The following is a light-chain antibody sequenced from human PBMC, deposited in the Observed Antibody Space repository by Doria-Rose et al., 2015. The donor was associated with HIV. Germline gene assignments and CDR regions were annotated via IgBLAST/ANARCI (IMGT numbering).Light chain of an antibody. Sequence: DIQVTQSPESLGMSLGERATLNCKSNQSPLYTSKNYLAWYQQKPGQPPKLLIYWASTRQSGVPARLSGSGSGTDFTLTISSLEAEDVAVYYCQQYYDTPSFGPGTTVDIK. CDR1: QSPLYTSKNY. CDR2: WAS. V-gene: IGKV4-1*01. CDR3: QQYYDTPS. J-gene: IGKJ3*01.